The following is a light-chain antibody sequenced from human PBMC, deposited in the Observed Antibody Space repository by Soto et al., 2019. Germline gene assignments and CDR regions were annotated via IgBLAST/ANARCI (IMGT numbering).Light chain of an antibody. V-gene: IGKV1-5*03. CDR1: QSISGS. CDR3: QQYNGYWT. J-gene: IGKJ1*01. Sequence: DIQMTQSPSTLSASVGDRVTITCRASQSISGSLAWYQQKPGKAPRLLIYEASNLKSAVPSRFSGSGSGTEYTLTIGSLQPDDSASYYCQQYNGYWTFGQGTRVEIK. CDR2: EAS.